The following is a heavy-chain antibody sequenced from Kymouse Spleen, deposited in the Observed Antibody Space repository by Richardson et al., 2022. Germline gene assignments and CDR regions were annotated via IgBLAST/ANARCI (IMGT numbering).Heavy chain of an antibody. V-gene: IGHV3-15*01. CDR1: GFTFSNAW. D-gene: IGHD3-10*01. CDR2: IKSKTDGGTT. Sequence: EVQLVESGGGLVKPGGSLRLSCAASGFTFSNAWMSWVRQAPGKGLEWVGRIKSKTDGGTTDYAAPVKGRFTISRDDSKNTLYLQMNSLKTEDTAVYYCTTDRTMVRGVMDDYWGQGTLVTVSS. J-gene: IGHJ4*02. CDR3: TTDRTMVRGVMDDY.